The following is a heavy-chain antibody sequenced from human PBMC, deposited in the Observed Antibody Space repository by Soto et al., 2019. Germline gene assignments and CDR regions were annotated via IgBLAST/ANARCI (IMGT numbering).Heavy chain of an antibody. CDR2: IYYSGST. CDR1: GGSISSGGYY. J-gene: IGHJ6*02. Sequence: QVQLQESGPGLVKPSQTLSLTCTVSGGSISSGGYYWSWIRHHPGKGLEWIGYIYYSGSTYYNPSLKSRVTISVDTSNNQFSPKLSSVTAADTAVYYCARVDEMLGMAVWGQGTTVTVSS. CDR3: ARVDEMLGMAV. V-gene: IGHV4-31*03. D-gene: IGHD3-16*01.